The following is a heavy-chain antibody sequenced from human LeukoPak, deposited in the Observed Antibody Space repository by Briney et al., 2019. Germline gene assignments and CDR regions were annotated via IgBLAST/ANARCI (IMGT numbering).Heavy chain of an antibody. CDR2: INPNSGGT. J-gene: IGHJ4*02. Sequence: ASVKVSCKASGYTFTSYDINWVRQATGQGLEWMGWINPNSGGTNYAQKFQGRVTMTRDTSISTAYMELSRLRSDDTAVYYCAREVSSSSRPFDYWGQGTLVTVSS. CDR3: AREVSSSSRPFDY. CDR1: GYTFTSYD. D-gene: IGHD6-6*01. V-gene: IGHV1-2*02.